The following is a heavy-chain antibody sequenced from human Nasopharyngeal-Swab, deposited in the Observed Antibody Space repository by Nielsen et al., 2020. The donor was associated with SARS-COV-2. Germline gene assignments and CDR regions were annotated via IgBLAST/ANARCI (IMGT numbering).Heavy chain of an antibody. V-gene: IGHV3-74*01. Sequence: GGSLRLSCAASGFTFSTYLMHWVRQPPGKGLLWVSRLDTDGTITDYADSVKGRFTISRDNAKNTLYLQMNSLRAEDTAVYYCARDVGGRDNYWGQGALVTVSS. CDR3: ARDVGGRDNY. CDR2: LDTDGTIT. CDR1: GFTFSTYL. D-gene: IGHD2-15*01. J-gene: IGHJ4*02.